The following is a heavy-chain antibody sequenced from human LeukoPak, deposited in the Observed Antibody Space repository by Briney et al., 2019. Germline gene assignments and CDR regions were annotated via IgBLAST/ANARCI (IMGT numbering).Heavy chain of an antibody. V-gene: IGHV4-59*08. CDR2: ISYTGST. Sequence: SETLSLTCSVSGGSMSNNYWGWIRQPPGKGLEWIGYISYTGSTSYTPSLKSRVTIFLETPRNQFSLEVSSVIAADTAVYYCARLQSANHDNGYYTGGFYYMDVWGKGTTVTVSS. CDR1: GGSMSNNY. J-gene: IGHJ6*03. CDR3: ARLQSANHDNGYYTGGFYYMDV. D-gene: IGHD4-17*01.